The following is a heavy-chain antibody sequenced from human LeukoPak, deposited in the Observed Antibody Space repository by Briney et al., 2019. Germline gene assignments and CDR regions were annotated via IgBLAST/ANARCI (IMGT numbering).Heavy chain of an antibody. J-gene: IGHJ5*02. CDR2: IYYSGST. D-gene: IGHD3-22*01. Sequence: SETLSLTCTVPGGSISSYYWSWIRQPPGKGLEWIGYIYYSGSTNYNPSLKSRVTISVDTSKNQFYLKLSSVTAADTAVYYCAREAHYYDSSGYYLWFDPWGQGTVVTVSS. V-gene: IGHV4-59*01. CDR3: AREAHYYDSSGYYLWFDP. CDR1: GGSISSYY.